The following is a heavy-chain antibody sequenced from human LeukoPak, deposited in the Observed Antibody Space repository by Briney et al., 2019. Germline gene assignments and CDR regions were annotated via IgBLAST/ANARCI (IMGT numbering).Heavy chain of an antibody. Sequence: ASVKVSCKASGYTFTSYDINWVRQATGQGLEWMGWINPNSGGTNYAQKFQGRVTVTRDTSISTAYMELSRLRSDDTAVYYCARDRDYYDSSASFDIWGQGTMVTVSS. CDR2: INPNSGGT. V-gene: IGHV1-2*02. D-gene: IGHD3-22*01. CDR1: GYTFTSYD. J-gene: IGHJ3*02. CDR3: ARDRDYYDSSASFDI.